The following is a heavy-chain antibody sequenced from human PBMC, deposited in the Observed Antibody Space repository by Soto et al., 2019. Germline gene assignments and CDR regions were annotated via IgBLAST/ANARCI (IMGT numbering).Heavy chain of an antibody. V-gene: IGHV3-23*01. CDR1: GFTFSSYA. CDR2: ISGSGGST. CDR3: ANLPRGNRFLEWLPRYQYDMPFGGPFDY. Sequence: GGSLRLSCAASGFTFSSYAMSWVRQAPGKGLEWVSAISGSGGSTYYADSVKGRFTISRDNSKNTLYLQMNSLRAEDTAVYYCANLPRGNRFLEWLPRYQYDMPFGGPFDYWGQGTLVTVSS. J-gene: IGHJ4*02. D-gene: IGHD3-3*01.